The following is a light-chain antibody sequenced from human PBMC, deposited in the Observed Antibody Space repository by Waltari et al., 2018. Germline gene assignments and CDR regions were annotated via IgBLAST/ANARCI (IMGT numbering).Light chain of an antibody. J-gene: IGKJ4*01. Sequence: EVVLTQSPVTLSLSAGERASLSCRASESVYKYLAWYQQRPCQPPRLLIYDTSNRAAGVPGRFSGRGYGTDFTLTITSLEAEDFAVYFCQQGSILPLTFGGGTRVEIK. V-gene: IGKV3-11*01. CDR3: QQGSILPLT. CDR2: DTS. CDR1: ESVYKY.